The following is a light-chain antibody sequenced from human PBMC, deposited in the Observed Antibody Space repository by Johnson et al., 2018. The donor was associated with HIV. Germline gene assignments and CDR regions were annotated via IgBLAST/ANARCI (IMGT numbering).Light chain of an antibody. CDR3: ATWDRGLTIGVV. V-gene: IGLV1-51*02. CDR2: ENN. CDR1: SSNIGNNY. Sequence: QSVLTQPPSVSAAPGQKVTISCSGSSSNIGNNYVSWYQQLPGTAPKLIIYENNKRPSGIPDRFSGSKSGTWATLDITGLQTGDEADYYCATWDRGLTIGVVFGTGTKVTVL. J-gene: IGLJ1*01.